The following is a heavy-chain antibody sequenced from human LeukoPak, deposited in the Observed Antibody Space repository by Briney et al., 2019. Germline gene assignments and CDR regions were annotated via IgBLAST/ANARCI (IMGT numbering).Heavy chain of an antibody. CDR2: ISESSGST. D-gene: IGHD2-2*01. V-gene: IGHV3-23*01. J-gene: IGHJ4*02. CDR1: GFTFSSSA. Sequence: GSLRLSCAASGFTFSSSAMSWVRQAPGKGLEWVSAISESSGSTYYADSVKGRFTISRDNSKNTLYLQMNSLRAEDTALYYCAKGLYCTSTSCSSRFDYWGQGTLVTVSS. CDR3: AKGLYCTSTSCSSRFDY.